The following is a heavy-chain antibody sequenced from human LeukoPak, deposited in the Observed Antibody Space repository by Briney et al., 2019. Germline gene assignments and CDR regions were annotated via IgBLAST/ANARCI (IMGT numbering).Heavy chain of an antibody. J-gene: IGHJ5*02. Sequence: PSETLSLTCAVYGGSFSGYYWSWMRQPPGKGLEWIGEINHSGSTNYNPSLKSRVTISVDTSKNQFSPKLSSVTAADTAVYYCARRPDYISSWYSGRQAWFDPWGQGTLVTVSS. CDR1: GGSFSGYY. D-gene: IGHD6-13*01. CDR2: INHSGST. V-gene: IGHV4-34*01. CDR3: ARRPDYISSWYSGRQAWFDP.